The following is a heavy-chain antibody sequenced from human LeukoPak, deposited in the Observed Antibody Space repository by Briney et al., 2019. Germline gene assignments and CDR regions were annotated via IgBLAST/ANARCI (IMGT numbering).Heavy chain of an antibody. V-gene: IGHV7-4-1*02. CDR2: TDRNTGNP. Sequence: GASVKVSCKASGYTFRNYAINWVRQAPGQGLEWMGWTDRNTGNPTYAQGFTGRFVFVLDTSVTTAYLQISSLKAEDTAVYYCVRDVGNYDSRGYYLGWFDPWGQGTLVTVFS. J-gene: IGHJ5*02. D-gene: IGHD3-22*01. CDR1: GYTFRNYA. CDR3: VRDVGNYDSRGYYLGWFDP.